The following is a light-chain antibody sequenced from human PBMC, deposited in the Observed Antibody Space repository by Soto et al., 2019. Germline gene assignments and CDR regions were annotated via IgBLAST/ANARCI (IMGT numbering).Light chain of an antibody. J-gene: IGKJ4*01. V-gene: IGKV1-5*01. CDR2: GAS. CDR1: QNISPW. Sequence: DIQMTQSPSTLSASVGDRVTIACRASQNISPWLAWYQQKPGKAPKLLIYGASSLEGGVPSRFSGSGSGTDFTLTISSLQPDDFATYYCQQLSRYPLTFGGGTKVDIK. CDR3: QQLSRYPLT.